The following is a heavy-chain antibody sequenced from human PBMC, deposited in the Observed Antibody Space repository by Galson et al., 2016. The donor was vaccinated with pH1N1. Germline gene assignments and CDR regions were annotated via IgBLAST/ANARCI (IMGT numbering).Heavy chain of an antibody. Sequence: SETLSLTCTVSGGSISSSDYFWGWIRQPPGKGLEWIAHIYYSGSAYYNPSLKSRVTLSLDMSKSQLSLTLSSVTAADTAFYYCARLQGDYDTGAYPDYWGQGTLVTVSS. CDR2: IYYSGSA. CDR1: GGSISSSDYF. J-gene: IGHJ4*02. CDR3: ARLQGDYDTGAYPDY. D-gene: IGHD3-22*01. V-gene: IGHV4-39*07.